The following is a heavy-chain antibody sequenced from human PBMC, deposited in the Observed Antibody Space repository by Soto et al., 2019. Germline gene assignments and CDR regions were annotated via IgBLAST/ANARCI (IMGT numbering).Heavy chain of an antibody. CDR3: ARVMSGYAYGYYDF. CDR2: IFYDGST. Sequence: SETLSLTCTVSGGSISRYYWTWIRQPPGKGLEWIGYIFYDGSTNYTPSLRSRVSISVDTSKNQFSLELSSVTSADTAVYYCARVMSGYAYGYYDFWGQGALVTVSS. V-gene: IGHV4-59*01. J-gene: IGHJ4*02. CDR1: GGSISRYY. D-gene: IGHD3-16*01.